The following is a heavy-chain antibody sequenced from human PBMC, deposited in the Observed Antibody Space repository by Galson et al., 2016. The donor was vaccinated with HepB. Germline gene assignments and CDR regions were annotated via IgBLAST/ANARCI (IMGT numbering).Heavy chain of an antibody. V-gene: IGHV3-23*01. Sequence: SLRLSCAASGFTFSSYAMSWVRQAPGKGLEWVSAISGSGSSTYYADSLKGRFTISRDNSKDTLYLEMTNLTPDDTAIYYCVKDTSNMWYKTNNYFDYWGQGTPVTVSS. CDR3: VKDTSNMWYKTNNYFDY. CDR2: ISGSGSST. D-gene: IGHD1-1*01. CDR1: GFTFSSYA. J-gene: IGHJ4*02.